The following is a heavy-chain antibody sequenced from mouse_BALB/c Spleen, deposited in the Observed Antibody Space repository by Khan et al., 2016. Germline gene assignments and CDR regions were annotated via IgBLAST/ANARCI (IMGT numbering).Heavy chain of an antibody. J-gene: IGHJ3*01. Sequence: EVQLQESGTVLARPGASVKMSCKASGYTFSSYWMHWVKQRPGQGLEWIGVIYPGNSDATYNQKFKGKAELTAVTSTSTAYMELSSLTNEDSAVYYCTRVETTGYSWFAYWGQGTLVTVSA. D-gene: IGHD3-1*01. CDR3: TRVETTGYSWFAY. CDR2: IYPGNSDA. V-gene: IGHV1-5*01. CDR1: GYTFSSYW.